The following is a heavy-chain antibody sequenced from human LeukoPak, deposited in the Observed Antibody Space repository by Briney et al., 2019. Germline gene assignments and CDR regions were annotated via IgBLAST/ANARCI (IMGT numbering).Heavy chain of an antibody. V-gene: IGHV1-24*01. CDR2: CDPEDGET. Sequence: GASVKVSCKVSGYTLTELSMHWVRQAPGKGLEWMGGCDPEDGETIYAQKFQGRVTMTEDTSTDTAYMELSSLRSEDTAVYYCATVPGPGSYYNQLDYWGQGTLVTVSS. D-gene: IGHD3-10*01. J-gene: IGHJ4*02. CDR3: ATVPGPGSYYNQLDY. CDR1: GYTLTELS.